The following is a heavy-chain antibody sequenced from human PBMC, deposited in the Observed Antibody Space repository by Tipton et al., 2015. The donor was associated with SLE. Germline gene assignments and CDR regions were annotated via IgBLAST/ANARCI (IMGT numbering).Heavy chain of an antibody. CDR1: GGFISSYY. Sequence: TLSLTCSVSGGFISSYYWSWIRQPPGKGLEWIGYIYYSESTNFNPSLKSRVTISLNTSKNQFSLRLTSVTAADTAAYYCARHGYEEYFDYWGQGTLVTVSS. J-gene: IGHJ4*02. V-gene: IGHV4-59*08. CDR3: ARHGYEEYFDY. D-gene: IGHD5-18*01. CDR2: IYYSEST.